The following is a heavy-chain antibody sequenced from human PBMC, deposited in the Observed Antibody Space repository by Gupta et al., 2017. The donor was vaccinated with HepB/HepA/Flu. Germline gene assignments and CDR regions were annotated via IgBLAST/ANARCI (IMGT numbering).Heavy chain of an antibody. Sequence: QVQLVQSGAEVKKPGPSVRVSCKASGFTFTGHHIHWVRQAPGQGLEWMGWINPNSGGTNYAQRFKGRVTMTRDTSINTAYMEQSRLTADYTAMYYCARVVDDYWGQGTRITVSS. CDR2: INPNSGGT. D-gene: IGHD2-15*01. J-gene: IGHJ4*02. CDR3: ARVVDDY. V-gene: IGHV1-2*02. CDR1: GFTFTGHH.